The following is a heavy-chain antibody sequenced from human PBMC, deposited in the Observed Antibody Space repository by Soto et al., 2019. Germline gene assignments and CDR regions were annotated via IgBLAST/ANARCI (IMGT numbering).Heavy chain of an antibody. V-gene: IGHV1-3*01. J-gene: IGHJ4*01. D-gene: IGHD3-22*01. CDR1: GYTFTAYA. CDR2: INVGKGNT. CDR3: ARPRQGYDGYYIPFDF. Sequence: ASVKVSCKASGYTFTAYAIHWMRQAPGQRLGWMGWINVGKGNTRYSEKFQDRVTISRDTSASTAYLELSSLTSGDTAVYYCARPRQGYDGYYIPFDFWGHGTLVTVSS.